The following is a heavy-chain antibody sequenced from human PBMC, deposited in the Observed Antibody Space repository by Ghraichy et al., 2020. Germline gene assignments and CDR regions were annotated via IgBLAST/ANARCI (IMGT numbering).Heavy chain of an antibody. CDR3: VKFADFWSGHFDY. D-gene: IGHD3-3*01. CDR1: GGSISTYY. V-gene: IGHV4-59*01. Sequence: SETLSLTCSVSGGSISTYYWTWIRQPPGKGLEWIASLYYSGTTNYNPSLKSRVTISVDTSKNHFSLNLSSVTAADTAVYYCVKFADFWSGHFDYWGQGILVTVSS. J-gene: IGHJ4*02. CDR2: LYYSGTT.